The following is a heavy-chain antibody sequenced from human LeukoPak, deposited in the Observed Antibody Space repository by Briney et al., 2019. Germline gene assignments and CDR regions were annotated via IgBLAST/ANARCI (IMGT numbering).Heavy chain of an antibody. CDR3: TRELSGTTVED. J-gene: IGHJ4*02. CDR2: VYHSGTT. V-gene: IGHV4-38-2*02. D-gene: IGHD1-1*01. CDR1: GYSISGGYY. Sequence: SETLSLTCTVSGYSISGGYYWGWIRQTPGKGLEWIGSVYHSGTTYHNPSLKSRVKMSVDTSKNQFSLTLTPVTAADTALYYCTRELSGTTVEDWGQGTLVTVSS.